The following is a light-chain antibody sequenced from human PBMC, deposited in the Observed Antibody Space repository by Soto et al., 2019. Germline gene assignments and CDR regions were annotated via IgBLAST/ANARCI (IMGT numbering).Light chain of an antibody. J-gene: IGLJ2*01. CDR2: ADN. CDR3: QSYDTSLSGVI. Sequence: QSVLTQTPSVSGAQGRRLTCSALGSSSNFGAGYDVHWYHQLPGAAPRLLIYADNNRPSGVPDRFSASNSGTSASLAITGLQGEDEAVYYCQSYDTSLSGVIFGAGTKVTVL. CDR1: SSNFGAGYD. V-gene: IGLV1-40*01.